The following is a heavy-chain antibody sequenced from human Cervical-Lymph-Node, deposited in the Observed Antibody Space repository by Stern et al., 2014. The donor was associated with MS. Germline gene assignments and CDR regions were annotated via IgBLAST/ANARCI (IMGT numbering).Heavy chain of an antibody. Sequence: QVQLVESGGGVVQPGRSLRLSCVASGLTFSTSVMHWVRQAPGKGLEWVAVVWNDGSKDNFTESVTVRVSTSRDTAKNTLHLQMSSLRAEDTAVYFCATSTASDAFDIWGQGTLVTVSS. CDR1: GLTFSTSV. CDR3: ATSTASDAFDI. CDR2: VWNDGSKD. D-gene: IGHD2/OR15-2a*01. J-gene: IGHJ3*02. V-gene: IGHV3-33*01.